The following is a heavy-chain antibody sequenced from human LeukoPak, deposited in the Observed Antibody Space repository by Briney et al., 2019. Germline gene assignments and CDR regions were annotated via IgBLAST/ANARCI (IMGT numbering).Heavy chain of an antibody. CDR2: ISGSGGST. CDR3: ATAPLSAPTDY. CDR1: GFTFSSYA. J-gene: IGHJ4*02. Sequence: GGSLRLSCAASGFTFSSYAMSWVRQAPGKGLEWVSAISGSGGSTYYADSVKGRFTISRDNSKNTLYLQMNSLRADDTAVYYCATAPLSAPTDYWGQGTLVTVSS. V-gene: IGHV3-23*01.